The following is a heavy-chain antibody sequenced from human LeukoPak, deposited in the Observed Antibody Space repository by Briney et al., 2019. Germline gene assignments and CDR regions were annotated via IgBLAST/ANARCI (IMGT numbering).Heavy chain of an antibody. D-gene: IGHD5-24*01. CDR1: GFTFSSYG. J-gene: IGHJ6*02. V-gene: IGHV3-30*03. Sequence: GSLCLSCAASGFTFSSYGMHWVRQAPGKGLEWVAVISYDGSNKYFADSVKGRFTISRDNSKNTLSLQMNSLRAEDTAVYYCARDLQLRGNYYYYGMDVWGQGTTVTVSS. CDR3: ARDLQLRGNYYYYGMDV. CDR2: ISYDGSNK.